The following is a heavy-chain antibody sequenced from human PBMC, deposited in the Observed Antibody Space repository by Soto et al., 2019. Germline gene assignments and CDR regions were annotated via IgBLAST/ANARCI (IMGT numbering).Heavy chain of an antibody. V-gene: IGHV4-34*01. D-gene: IGHD5-12*01. J-gene: IGHJ4*02. CDR1: GGSFSGYY. CDR3: ARVKEGYNPY. CDR2: INHSGST. Sequence: SETLSLTCVVYGGSFSGYYWSWIRQPPGKGLEWIGEINHSGSTNYNPSLKSRVTISVDTSKNQFSLKLSSVTAADTAVYYWARVKEGYNPYWGQGTLVAVSS.